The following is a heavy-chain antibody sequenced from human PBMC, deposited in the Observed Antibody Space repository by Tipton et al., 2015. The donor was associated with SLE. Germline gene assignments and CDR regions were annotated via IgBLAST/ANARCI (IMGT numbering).Heavy chain of an antibody. D-gene: IGHD2-15*01. Sequence: TLSLTCTVSGGSISSGSYYWTWIRQSPGKGLEWIGCNYDSGITNYNPSLTGRVVMSVDTSKNQFSLKLNSVTAADTAVYYCAKAHSGGAIAFWGQGTLVTVSS. J-gene: IGHJ4*02. CDR3: AKAHSGGAIAF. V-gene: IGHV4-61*01. CDR1: GGSISSGSYY. CDR2: NYDSGIT.